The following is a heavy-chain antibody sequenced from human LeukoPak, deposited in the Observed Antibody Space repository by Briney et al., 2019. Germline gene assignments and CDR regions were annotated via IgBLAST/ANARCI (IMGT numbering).Heavy chain of an antibody. J-gene: IGHJ4*02. CDR2: MNPNSGNT. D-gene: IGHD6-13*01. Sequence: RASVKVSCKASGYTFTSYDINWVRQATGQGLEWMGWMNPNSGNTGYAQKFQGRVTITRNTSISTAYMELSSLRSEDTAVYYCARGSSWYGFDYWGQGTLVTVSS. V-gene: IGHV1-8*03. CDR3: ARGSSWYGFDY. CDR1: GYTFTSYD.